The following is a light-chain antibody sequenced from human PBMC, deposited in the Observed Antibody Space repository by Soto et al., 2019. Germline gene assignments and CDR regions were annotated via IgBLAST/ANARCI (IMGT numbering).Light chain of an antibody. CDR3: KHALQTSYT. J-gene: IGKJ2*01. V-gene: IGKV2-28*01. CDR1: QSILHNNGYNY. Sequence: DIVMTQSPLSLPVTPGEPASISCRSSQSILHNNGYNYLSWYLQKPGQSKQVLIYLGANRASGVADKVSGSGSGTEFTLNISSVEAEDVGVYYCKHALQTSYTFGHVTKLEIK. CDR2: LGA.